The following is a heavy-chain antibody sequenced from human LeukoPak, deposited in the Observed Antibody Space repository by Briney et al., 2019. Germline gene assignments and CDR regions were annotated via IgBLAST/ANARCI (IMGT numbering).Heavy chain of an antibody. CDR2: IYSGGST. CDR1: GFTVSSNY. D-gene: IGHD3-3*01. V-gene: IGHV3-66*02. Sequence: GGSLRLSCAASGFTVSSNYMSWVRQAPGKGLEWVSVIYSGGSTYYADSVKGRFTISRDNSKNTLYLQMNSLRAEDTAVYYCARAPWSTRDYYYMDVWGKGTTVTVSS. CDR3: ARAPWSTRDYYYMDV. J-gene: IGHJ6*03.